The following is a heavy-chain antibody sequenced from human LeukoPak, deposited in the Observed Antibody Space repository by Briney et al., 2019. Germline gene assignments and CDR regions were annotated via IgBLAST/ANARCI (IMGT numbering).Heavy chain of an antibody. CDR1: GFTFSSYA. V-gene: IGHV3-23*01. CDR3: ANPISITYYYDSSGPGPDY. Sequence: GGSLRLSCAASGFTFSSYAMSWVRQAPGKGLEWVSAISGSGGSTYYADSVKGRFTISRDNSKNTLYLQMNSLRAEDTAVYYCANPISITYYYDSSGPGPDYWGQGTLVTVSS. D-gene: IGHD3-22*01. J-gene: IGHJ4*02. CDR2: ISGSGGST.